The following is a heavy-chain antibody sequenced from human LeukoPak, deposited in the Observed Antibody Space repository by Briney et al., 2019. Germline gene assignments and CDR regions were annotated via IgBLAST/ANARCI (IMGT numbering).Heavy chain of an antibody. CDR1: GYTFTSYG. CDR3: AKRWRTPGYCSSTSCPIFDY. CDR2: ISAYNGNT. Sequence: ASVKVSCKASGYTFTSYGISWVRQAPGQGLEWMGWISAYNGNTNYAQKLQGRVTMTTDTSTSTAYMELRSLRSDDTAVYYCAKRWRTPGYCSSTSCPIFDYWGQGTLVTVSS. D-gene: IGHD2-2*01. V-gene: IGHV1-18*01. J-gene: IGHJ4*02.